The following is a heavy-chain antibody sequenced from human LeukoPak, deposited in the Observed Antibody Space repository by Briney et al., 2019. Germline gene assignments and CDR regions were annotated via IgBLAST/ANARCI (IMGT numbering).Heavy chain of an antibody. V-gene: IGHV4-34*01. J-gene: IGHJ4*02. CDR1: GGSFSGYY. CDR3: ARGPRGATGTSRYFDY. CDR2: INHSGST. D-gene: IGHD1-26*01. Sequence: PAETLSLTCAVYGGSFSGYYLSWIRQPPGKGLEWIGEINHSGSTNYNPSLKNRVSISVDTSKNQFSLKLSSVTAAGTAVYYCARGPRGATGTSRYFDYWGQGTLVTV.